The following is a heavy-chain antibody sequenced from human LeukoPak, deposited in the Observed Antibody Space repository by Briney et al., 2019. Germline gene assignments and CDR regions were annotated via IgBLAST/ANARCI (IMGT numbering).Heavy chain of an antibody. V-gene: IGHV1-69*05. J-gene: IGHJ4*02. CDR3: ARGDYYGSGIYFRY. CDR1: GGAFSSYA. D-gene: IGHD3-10*01. Sequence: EASVKVSCKASGGAFSSYAISWVRQAPGQGLEWMGGIIPIFGTANYAQKFQGRVTITTDESTSTAYMELSSLRSEDTAVYYCARGDYYGSGIYFRYWGQGTLVTVSS. CDR2: IIPIFGTA.